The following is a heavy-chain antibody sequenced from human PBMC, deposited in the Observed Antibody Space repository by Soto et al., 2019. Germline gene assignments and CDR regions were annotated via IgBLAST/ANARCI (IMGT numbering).Heavy chain of an antibody. Sequence: PGGSLRLSCAASGFTFSGSAMHWVRQASGKGLEWVGRIRSKANSYATAYAASVKGRFTISRDDSKNTAYRQMNSLKTEDTAVYYCTRRLEYRSSPRYYYYYGMDVWGQGTTVTVSS. D-gene: IGHD6-6*01. CDR3: TRRLEYRSSPRYYYYYGMDV. J-gene: IGHJ6*02. V-gene: IGHV3-73*01. CDR2: IRSKANSYAT. CDR1: GFTFSGSA.